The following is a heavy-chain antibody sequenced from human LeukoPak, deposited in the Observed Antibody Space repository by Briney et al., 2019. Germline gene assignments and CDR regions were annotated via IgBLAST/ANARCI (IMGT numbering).Heavy chain of an antibody. J-gene: IGHJ4*02. CDR1: GFTFNSYN. V-gene: IGHV3-21*04. D-gene: IGHD3-22*01. Sequence: GGSLRLSCAASGFTFNSYNMNWVRQAPGKGLEWFASISSDSSDMYLADSVKGRFTISRDNAKNSLYLQMNSLRAEDTALYYCARDIGKDDSSGYYDYWGQGTLVTVSS. CDR3: ARDIGKDDSSGYYDY. CDR2: ISSDSSDM.